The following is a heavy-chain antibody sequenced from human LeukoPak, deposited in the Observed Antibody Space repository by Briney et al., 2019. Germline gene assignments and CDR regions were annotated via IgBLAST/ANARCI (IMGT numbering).Heavy chain of an antibody. Sequence: SSETLSLTCTVSGGSISSYYWSWIRQPPGKGLEWIGYIYYSGSTNYNPSLKSRVTISVDTSKNQFSLKLSSVTAADTAVYYCARHRGRYSYGYWGQGTLVTVSS. CDR2: IYYSGST. D-gene: IGHD5-18*01. J-gene: IGHJ4*02. V-gene: IGHV4-59*01. CDR3: ARHRGRYSYGY. CDR1: GGSISSYY.